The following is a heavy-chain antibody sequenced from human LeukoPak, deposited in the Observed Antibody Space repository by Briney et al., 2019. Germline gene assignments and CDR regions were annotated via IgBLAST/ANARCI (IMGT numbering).Heavy chain of an antibody. CDR1: GGSISSSSYY. J-gene: IGHJ4*02. Sequence: SETLSLTCTVSGGSISSSSYYWGWIRQPPGKGLEWIGTIYYSGSTYYNPSLKSRVTISVDRSKNQFSLKLSSVTAADTAVYYCARLAEGEMAAIAYFDYWGQGTLVTVSS. V-gene: IGHV4-39*07. CDR3: ARLAEGEMAAIAYFDY. CDR2: IYYSGST. D-gene: IGHD5-24*01.